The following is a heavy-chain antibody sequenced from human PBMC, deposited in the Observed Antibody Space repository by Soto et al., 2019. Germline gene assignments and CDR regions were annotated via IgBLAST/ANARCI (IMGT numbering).Heavy chain of an antibody. D-gene: IGHD5-12*01. Sequence: QVQLVQSGAEVKKPGASVKVSCKASGYTFTRYDIIWVRQAPGQGLEWMGWINPSTGNTDSAEKFQGRLTTTRNTCISTVAMELRSPIFESTAVYYRARGRIIVAGGFDPWGQGTLVTVSS. V-gene: IGHV1-8*01. CDR1: GYTFTRYD. J-gene: IGHJ5*02. CDR2: INPSTGNT. CDR3: ARGRIIVAGGFDP.